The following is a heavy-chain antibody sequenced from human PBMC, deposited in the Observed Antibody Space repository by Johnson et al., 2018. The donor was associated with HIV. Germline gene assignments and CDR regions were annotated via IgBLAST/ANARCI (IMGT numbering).Heavy chain of an antibody. CDR3: AKALLMGWEQTDAFDI. V-gene: IGHV3-30*02. D-gene: IGHD1-26*01. Sequence: QVQLVESGGGVVQPGGSLRLSCAASGFTFSSYGMHWVRQAPGKGLEWVAFIRYDGSNKYYADSVKGRFTISRDNAKNSLYLQMNSLRAEDTALYYCAKALLMGWEQTDAFDIWGQGTMVTVSS. CDR1: GFTFSSYG. J-gene: IGHJ3*02. CDR2: IRYDGSNK.